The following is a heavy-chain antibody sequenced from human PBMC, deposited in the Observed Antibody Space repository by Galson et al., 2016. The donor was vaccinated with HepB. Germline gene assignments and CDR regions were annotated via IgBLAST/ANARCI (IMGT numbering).Heavy chain of an antibody. Sequence: ALRLSCAAAGVTFSNFWMCWVRQAPGKGLGRVANIKQDGSEKSYVDSVKGRFTISRDNAKNSLFLQMNSLRADDTAVYYCARAIATSYWGQGALVTVSS. CDR3: ARAIATSY. D-gene: IGHD5-24*01. CDR1: GVTFSNFW. J-gene: IGHJ4*02. CDR2: IKQDGSEK. V-gene: IGHV3-7*05.